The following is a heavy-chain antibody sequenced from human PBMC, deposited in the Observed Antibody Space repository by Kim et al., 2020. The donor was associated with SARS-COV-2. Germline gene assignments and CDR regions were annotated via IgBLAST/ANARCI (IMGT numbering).Heavy chain of an antibody. D-gene: IGHD6-19*01. J-gene: IGHJ6*02. CDR2: MNPNSGNT. Sequence: ASVKVSCKASGYTFTSYDINWVRQATGQGLEWMGWMNPNSGNTGYAQKFQGRVTMTRNISISTAYMELSSLRSEDTAVYYCARAYSSGWYSLYYYYGMDVWGQGTTVTVSS. V-gene: IGHV1-8*01. CDR1: GYTFTSYD. CDR3: ARAYSSGWYSLYYYYGMDV.